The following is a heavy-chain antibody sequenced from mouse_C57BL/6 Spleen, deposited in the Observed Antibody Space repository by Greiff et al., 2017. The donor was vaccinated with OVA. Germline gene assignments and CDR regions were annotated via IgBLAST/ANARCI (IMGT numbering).Heavy chain of an antibody. D-gene: IGHD1-1*01. CDR2: ISYDGSN. CDR3: ARGYYYGSSYWYFDV. V-gene: IGHV3-6*01. Sequence: EVKLMESGPGLVKPSQSLSLTCSVTGYSITSGYYWNWIRQFPGNKLEWMGYISYDGSNNYNPSLKNRISITRDTSKNQFFLKLNSVTTEDTATYYCARGYYYGSSYWYFDVWGTGTTVTVSS. CDR1: GYSITSGYY. J-gene: IGHJ1*03.